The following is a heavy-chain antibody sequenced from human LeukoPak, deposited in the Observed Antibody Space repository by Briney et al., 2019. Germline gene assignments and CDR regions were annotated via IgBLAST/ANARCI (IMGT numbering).Heavy chain of an antibody. CDR2: ISAYNGNT. Sequence: ASVKVSFKASGYTFTSYGISWVRQAPGQGLEWMGWISAYNGNTNYAQKFQGRVTMTTDTSTSTAYMELGSLRSDDTAVYYCARDVTDIVVVPAAIGSQIGYYYYGMDVWGQGTTVTVSS. D-gene: IGHD2-2*02. CDR1: GYTFTSYG. J-gene: IGHJ6*02. CDR3: ARDVTDIVVVPAAIGSQIGYYYYGMDV. V-gene: IGHV1-18*01.